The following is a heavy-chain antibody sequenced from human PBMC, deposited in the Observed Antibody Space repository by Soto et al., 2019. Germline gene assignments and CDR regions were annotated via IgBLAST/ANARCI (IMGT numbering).Heavy chain of an antibody. V-gene: IGHV4-30-2*01. CDR2: IYHSGIT. Sequence: QLQLQESGSGLVKPSQTLSLTCAVSGGSISSGYSWSWIRQPPGKGLEWIGYIYHSGITYYNPSLKRLVSISVDRSTNQFSLKLISVTAADTAVYYCARGYCSISSCSNWLDTCGQGTLVTVSS. J-gene: IGHJ5*02. D-gene: IGHD2-2*01. CDR3: ARGYCSISSCSNWLDT. CDR1: GGSISSGYS.